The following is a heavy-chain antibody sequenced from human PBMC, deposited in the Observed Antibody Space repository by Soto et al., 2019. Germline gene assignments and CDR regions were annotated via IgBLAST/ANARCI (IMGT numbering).Heavy chain of an antibody. V-gene: IGHV4-31*03. D-gene: IGHD4-17*01. J-gene: IGHJ6*02. CDR2: IYYSGST. Sequence: PSETLSLTCTVSGGSISSGGYYWSWIRQHPGKGLEWIGYIYYSGSTYYNPSLKSRVTISVDTSKNQFSLKLSSVTAADTAVYYCARVRLRTAYYYYYDMDVWGQGTTVTVSS. CDR3: ARVRLRTAYYYYYDMDV. CDR1: GGSISSGGYY.